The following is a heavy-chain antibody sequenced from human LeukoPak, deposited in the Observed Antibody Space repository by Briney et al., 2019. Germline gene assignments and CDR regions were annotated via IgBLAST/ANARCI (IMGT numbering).Heavy chain of an antibody. CDR1: GSSFTSYW. CDR2: IDPSDSYT. V-gene: IGHV5-10-1*01. D-gene: IGHD6-13*01. Sequence: GESLMISCKCSGSSFTSYWISWVRQLPGKGLEWMGRIDPSDSYTNYSPSFEGHVTISADKSISTAYLQWSSLKASDTATYYCARHYGAAGDFDYWGQGTLVTVPS. J-gene: IGHJ4*02. CDR3: ARHYGAAGDFDY.